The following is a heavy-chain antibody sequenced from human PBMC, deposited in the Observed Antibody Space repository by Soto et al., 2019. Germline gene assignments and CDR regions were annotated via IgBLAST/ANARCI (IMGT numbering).Heavy chain of an antibody. Sequence: VQLVESGGGAVQPGRSLRLSCAASGFKYNDFALHWVRQAPGTGMDWVAIISYDGSDKYYADSVKGRFVISRDNPKNTRYLEMNSLRPEDTAVYFCARRAWDSYYAIDVWGQGTTVTVFS. CDR2: ISYDGSDK. CDR3: ARRAWDSYYAIDV. D-gene: IGHD3-22*01. J-gene: IGHJ6*02. V-gene: IGHV3-30*09. CDR1: GFKYNDFA.